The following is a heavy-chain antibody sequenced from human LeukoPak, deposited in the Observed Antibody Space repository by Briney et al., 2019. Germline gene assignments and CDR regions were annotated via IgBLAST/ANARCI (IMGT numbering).Heavy chain of an antibody. CDR3: ARGLGYCSSTSCHQLTFDY. CDR2: IYYSGST. Sequence: SETLSLTCTVSGGSISSHYWSWIRQPPGKGLEWIGYIYYSGSTNYNPSLKSRATISVDTSKNQFSLKLSSVTAADTAVYYCARGLGYCSSTSCHQLTFDYWGQGTLVTVSS. D-gene: IGHD2-2*01. J-gene: IGHJ4*02. CDR1: GGSISSHY. V-gene: IGHV4-59*11.